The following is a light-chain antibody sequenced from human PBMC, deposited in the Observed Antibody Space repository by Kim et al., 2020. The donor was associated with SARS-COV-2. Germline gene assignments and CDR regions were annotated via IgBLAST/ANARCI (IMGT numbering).Light chain of an antibody. V-gene: IGKV1-33*01. CDR1: QDISNY. J-gene: IGKJ4*01. Sequence: DIQMTQSPSSLSASVGDRVTITCQASQDISNYLNWYQQKPGKAPKLLIYDASNLETGVPSRFSGSGSGPDFTFTISSLQPEDIATYYSQQHDNLPLTSGEGTKLQ. CDR3: QQHDNLPLT. CDR2: DAS.